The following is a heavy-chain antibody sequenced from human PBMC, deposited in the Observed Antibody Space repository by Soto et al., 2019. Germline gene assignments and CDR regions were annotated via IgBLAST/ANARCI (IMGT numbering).Heavy chain of an antibody. V-gene: IGHV1-69*06. CDR3: ARGSSGYYYVYYYYYGMDV. J-gene: IGHJ6*02. CDR1: GGTFSSYA. D-gene: IGHD3-22*01. CDR2: IIPIFGTA. Sequence: GASVKVSCKASGGTFSSYAISWLRQSPGQGLEWMGGIIPIFGTANYAQKFQGRVTITADKSTSTAYMELSSLRSEDTAVYYCARGSSGYYYVYYYYYGMDVWGQGTTVTVSS.